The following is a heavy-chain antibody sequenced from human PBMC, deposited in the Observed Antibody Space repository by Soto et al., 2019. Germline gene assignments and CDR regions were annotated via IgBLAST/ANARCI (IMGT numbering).Heavy chain of an antibody. CDR2: ISAYNGNT. V-gene: IGHV1-18*01. J-gene: IGHJ3*02. D-gene: IGHD2-15*01. Sequence: ASVKVSCKASGYTFTSYGISWVRQAPGQGLEWMGWISAYNGNTNYAQKLQGRVTMTTDTSTSTAYMELRSLRSDDTAVYYCAREQWSECRLAFETWGQETMVTLSS. CDR3: AREQWSECRLAFET. CDR1: GYTFTSYG.